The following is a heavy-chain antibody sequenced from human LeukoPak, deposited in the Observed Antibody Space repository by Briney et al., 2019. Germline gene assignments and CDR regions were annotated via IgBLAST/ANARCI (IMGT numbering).Heavy chain of an antibody. Sequence: ASVKVSCKASGYTFTSYCMHWVRQAPGQGLEWMGIINPSGGSTSYAQKFQGRVTMTRDMSTSTVYMELSSLRSEDTAVYYCARYCSSTSCYSDYFDYWGQGTLVTVSS. CDR2: INPSGGST. J-gene: IGHJ4*02. CDR1: GYTFTSYC. CDR3: ARYCSSTSCYSDYFDY. V-gene: IGHV1-46*01. D-gene: IGHD2-2*01.